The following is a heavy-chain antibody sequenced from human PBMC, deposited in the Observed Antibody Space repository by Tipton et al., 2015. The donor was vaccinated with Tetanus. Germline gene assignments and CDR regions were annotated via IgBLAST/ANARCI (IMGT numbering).Heavy chain of an antibody. J-gene: IGHJ5*02. CDR3: AKHRPSTGTAPSLIYNCFDP. CDR2: IQRGGST. V-gene: IGHV4-34*01. D-gene: IGHD1-1*01. CDR1: GDYLSDYY. Sequence: TLSLTCRVFGDYLSDYYWTWVRQPPGKGLEWIGEIQRGGSTNYNPSLKSRVSMSLDTSKNQISLRLTSVTAADTAVYYCAKHRPSTGTAPSLIYNCFDPWGQGTLVTVSS.